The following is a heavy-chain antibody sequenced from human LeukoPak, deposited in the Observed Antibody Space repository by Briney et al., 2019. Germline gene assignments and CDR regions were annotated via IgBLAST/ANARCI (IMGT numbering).Heavy chain of an antibody. V-gene: IGHV3-23*01. CDR1: GFTFTKYA. J-gene: IGHJ4*02. CDR3: ALNWNLDI. D-gene: IGHD1-20*01. CDR2: ISAGGDTT. Sequence: PGGSLVLSCAASGFTFTKYAMSWVRPAPGEGLEWVSAISAGGDTTYYADSVKGRFTISRDNSKNTQYLQMNSLRAEDTAVYYCALNWNLDIWGQGTLVTVSS.